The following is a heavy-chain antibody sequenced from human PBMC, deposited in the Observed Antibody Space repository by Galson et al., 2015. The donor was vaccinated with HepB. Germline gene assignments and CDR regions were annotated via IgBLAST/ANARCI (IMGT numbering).Heavy chain of an antibody. V-gene: IGHV5-51*03. CDR1: KYSFSSYW. Sequence: QSGAEVKKPGESLKISCKGSKYSFSSYWIGWVRQMPGKGLEWMGIIYPGDSDTRYSPSFQGQVTISADKSITTAYLQWSSLKASDTAMYYCARRSSYDSHWFDPWGQGTLVTVTS. CDR3: ARRSSYDSHWFDP. CDR2: IYPGDSDT. J-gene: IGHJ5*02. D-gene: IGHD3-22*01.